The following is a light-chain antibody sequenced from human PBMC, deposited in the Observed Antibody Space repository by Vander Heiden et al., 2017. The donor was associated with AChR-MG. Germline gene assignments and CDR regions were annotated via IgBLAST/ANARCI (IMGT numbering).Light chain of an antibody. CDR3: QQYGSSPPHT. V-gene: IGKV3-20*01. CDR1: QSVSSNY. J-gene: IGKJ2*01. CDR2: GAS. Sequence: EIVLTQSPGTLSLSPGERATLSCRASQSVSSNYLAWYQQKPGQAPRLLIFGASSRATGIPDRFSGSRSGTDFTLTISRLEAQDVALYYCQQYGSSPPHTFGQGTKLEIK.